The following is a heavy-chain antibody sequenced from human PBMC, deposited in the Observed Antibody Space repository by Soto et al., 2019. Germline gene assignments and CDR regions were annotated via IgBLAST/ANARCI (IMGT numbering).Heavy chain of an antibody. Sequence: LSLTCFVSGGSISSTSYYWDWIRQPPGKGLEWIGTIYYSGSTYYNPSLKSRVTISVDTSKNQVSLKLSSVTAADTAVYYCARHSKSSSVEYWGQGTLVTVSS. CDR2: IYYSGST. V-gene: IGHV4-39*01. D-gene: IGHD6-6*01. J-gene: IGHJ4*02. CDR3: ARHSKSSSVEY. CDR1: GGSISSTSYY.